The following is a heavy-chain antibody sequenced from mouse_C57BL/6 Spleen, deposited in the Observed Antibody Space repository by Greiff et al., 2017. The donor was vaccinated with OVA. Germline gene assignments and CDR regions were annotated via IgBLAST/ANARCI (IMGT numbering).Heavy chain of an antibody. Sequence: QVQLQQPGAELVKPGASVKLSCKASGYTFTSYWMQWVKQRPGQGLEWIGEIDPSDSYTNYNQKFKGKATLTVDTSSSTAYMQLSSLTSEDSAVYYCARGGIMDYWGQGTSVTVSS. J-gene: IGHJ4*01. CDR3: ARGGIMDY. CDR1: GYTFTSYW. CDR2: IDPSDSYT. V-gene: IGHV1-50*01.